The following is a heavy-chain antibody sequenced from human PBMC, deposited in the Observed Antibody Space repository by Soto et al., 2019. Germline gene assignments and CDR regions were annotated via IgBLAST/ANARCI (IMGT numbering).Heavy chain of an antibody. CDR3: AKQIPAAGSDY. V-gene: IGHV3-23*01. D-gene: IGHD6-13*01. Sequence: EVQLLESGGGLVQPGGSLRLSCAASGFNFSSYAMNWVRHAPGKGLEWDSAIRPGGGSPYYTDSVKGRFTISRDNSKNTLYLQMNSLRAEDTAVYYCAKQIPAAGSDYWGQGTLVTVSS. J-gene: IGHJ4*02. CDR2: IRPGGGSP. CDR1: GFNFSSYA.